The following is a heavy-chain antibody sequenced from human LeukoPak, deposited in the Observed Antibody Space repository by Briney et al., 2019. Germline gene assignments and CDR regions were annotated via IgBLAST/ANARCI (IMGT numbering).Heavy chain of an antibody. Sequence: RGGSLRLFCTVSGFTVSSNSMSWVRQAPGKGLEWVSFIYSDNTHYSDSVKGRFTISRDNSKNTLYLQMNSLRAEDTAVYYCARRAGAYSHPYDYWGQGTLVTVSS. CDR2: IYSDNT. CDR1: GFTVSSNS. D-gene: IGHD4/OR15-4a*01. J-gene: IGHJ4*02. CDR3: ARRAGAYSHPYDY. V-gene: IGHV3-53*01.